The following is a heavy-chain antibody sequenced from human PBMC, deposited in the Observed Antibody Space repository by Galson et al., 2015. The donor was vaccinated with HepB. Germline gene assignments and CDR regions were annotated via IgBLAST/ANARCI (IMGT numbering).Heavy chain of an antibody. D-gene: IGHD5-18*01. CDR3: ATVRGYSYGYDY. CDR1: GFTFSSSI. J-gene: IGHJ4*02. Sequence: SLRLSCAASGFTFSSSIMNWVRQAPGKGLEWVSYISISSSTIYYADSVKGRFTISRDNAKSSLYLQMNSLRDDDTAVYYCATVRGYSYGYDYWGQGTLVTVSS. V-gene: IGHV3-48*02. CDR2: ISISSSTI.